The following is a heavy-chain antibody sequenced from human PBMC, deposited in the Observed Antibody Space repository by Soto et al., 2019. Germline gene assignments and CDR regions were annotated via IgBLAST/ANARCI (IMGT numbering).Heavy chain of an antibody. J-gene: IGHJ4*02. CDR1: GGSISISSYY. V-gene: IGHV4-39*07. Sequence: SETLSLTCTVSGGSISISSYYWGWIRQPPGKGLEWIGSIYYSGSTYYNPSLKSRVTISVDTSKNQFSLKLSSVTAADTAVYYCARDDYCGGDCRFLDYWGQGTLVTVSS. CDR3: ARDDYCGGDCRFLDY. D-gene: IGHD2-21*02. CDR2: IYYSGST.